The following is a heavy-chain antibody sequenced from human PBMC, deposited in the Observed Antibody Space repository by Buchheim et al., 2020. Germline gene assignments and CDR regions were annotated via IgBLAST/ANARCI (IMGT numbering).Heavy chain of an antibody. CDR3: ANAPAAAGMY. Sequence: EVQLVESGGGLAQPGGSLRLSCAASGFTFSTHWMTWVRQAPGKGLEWLANIKPDGSQKHYVDSVKGRFTISRDNAKNSLSLQIHSLRAEDTRVYDCANAPAAAGMYWGQR. V-gene: IGHV3-7*01. CDR1: GFTFSTHW. D-gene: IGHD6-13*01. CDR2: IKPDGSQK. J-gene: IGHJ4*02.